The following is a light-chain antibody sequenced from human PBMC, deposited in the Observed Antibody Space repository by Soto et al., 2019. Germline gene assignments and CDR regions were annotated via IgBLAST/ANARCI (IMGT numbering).Light chain of an antibody. CDR2: GAS. CDR3: KQYGS. CDR1: QSVSSSY. V-gene: IGKV3-20*01. Sequence: ELVLTQSPGTLSLSPGERATLSCRASQSVSSSYLAWYQQKPGQAPRLLIYGASSRATGIPDRFSGSGSGTDFTLTISRLEPDEFAVYYCKQYGSFGQGTRLEIK. J-gene: IGKJ5*01.